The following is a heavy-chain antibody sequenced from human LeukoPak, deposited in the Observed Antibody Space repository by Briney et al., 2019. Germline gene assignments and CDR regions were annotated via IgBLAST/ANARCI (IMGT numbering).Heavy chain of an antibody. CDR2: IYYSGST. V-gene: IGHV4-59*12. CDR1: GDSLSSYY. CDR3: ARYYGSGMEWFDP. J-gene: IGHJ5*02. D-gene: IGHD3-10*01. Sequence: PSETLSLTCTVSGDSLSSYYWSWIRQPPGKGLEWIGYIYYSGSTNYNPALQSRVTMSLDTSKNQFYLRLTSVTAADTAMYYCARYYGSGMEWFDPWGQGIQVTVSS.